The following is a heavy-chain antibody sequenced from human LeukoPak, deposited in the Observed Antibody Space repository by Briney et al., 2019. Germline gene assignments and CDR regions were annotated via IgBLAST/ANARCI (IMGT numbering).Heavy chain of an antibody. CDR1: GFTFSSYG. J-gene: IGHJ4*02. D-gene: IGHD2-8*02. Sequence: GGSLRLSCAASGFTFSSYGMHWVRQAPGKGLEWVAVISYDGSDKYYADSVKGRFTISRDNAKNSLYLQMNSLRAEDTAVYYCARDVLGLNWGQGTLVTVSS. CDR3: ARDVLGLN. CDR2: ISYDGSDK. V-gene: IGHV3-30*03.